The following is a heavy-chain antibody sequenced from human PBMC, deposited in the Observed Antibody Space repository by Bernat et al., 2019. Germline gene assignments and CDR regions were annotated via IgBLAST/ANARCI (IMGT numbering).Heavy chain of an antibody. V-gene: IGHV3-23*01. CDR2: ISGSGGST. CDR3: AKGWGGSSWYIYYYYYGMDV. D-gene: IGHD6-13*01. Sequence: EVQLLESGGGLVQPGGSLRLSCAASGFTFSSYAMSWVRQAPGKGLEWVSAISGSGGSTYYADTVKDRFTISRDNSKNTLYLQMNSLRAEDTAVYYCAKGWGGSSWYIYYYYYGMDVWGQGTTVTVSS. CDR1: GFTFSSYA. J-gene: IGHJ6*02.